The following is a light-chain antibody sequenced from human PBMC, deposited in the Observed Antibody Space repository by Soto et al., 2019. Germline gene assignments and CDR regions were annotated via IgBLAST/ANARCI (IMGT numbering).Light chain of an antibody. CDR1: QSVSTW. CDR3: QHYDTYSWT. V-gene: IGKV1-5*01. J-gene: IGKJ1*01. Sequence: DIQMTQSPSTLSASVGDRVTITCRASQSVSTWLAWYQQKPGKAPKLLIYDASSLESGVPSRFSGSGSGTDFTLTISSLQTDDFATYYCQHYDTYSWTFGQGTKVDFK. CDR2: DAS.